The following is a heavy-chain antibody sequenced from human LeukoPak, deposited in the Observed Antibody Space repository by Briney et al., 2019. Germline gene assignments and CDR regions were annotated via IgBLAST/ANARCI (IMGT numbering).Heavy chain of an antibody. V-gene: IGHV3-33*01. Sequence: GGSLRLSCAASGFTFSSYGMHWVRQAPGKGLEWVAVIWYDGSNKYYADSVKGRFTISRDNSKNTLYLQMNSLRAEDTAVYYCARDVAIAAAGLFDYRGQGTLVTVSS. J-gene: IGHJ4*02. CDR2: IWYDGSNK. CDR1: GFTFSSYG. CDR3: ARDVAIAAAGLFDY. D-gene: IGHD6-13*01.